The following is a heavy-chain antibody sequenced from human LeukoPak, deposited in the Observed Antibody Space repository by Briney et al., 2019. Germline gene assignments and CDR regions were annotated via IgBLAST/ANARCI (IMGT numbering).Heavy chain of an antibody. V-gene: IGHV3-11*03. J-gene: IGHJ4*02. CDR3: ATGTQIREADY. Sequence: GGSLRLSCAASGLSFNDYYMGWIRQTPGKGLEWLSYIKGDSSDIKYADSVRGRFTISRDNAGKSLFLQMNSLTAEDTAVYYCATGTQIREADYWGQGTLVTASS. CDR2: IKGDSSDI. CDR1: GLSFNDYY. D-gene: IGHD3-10*01.